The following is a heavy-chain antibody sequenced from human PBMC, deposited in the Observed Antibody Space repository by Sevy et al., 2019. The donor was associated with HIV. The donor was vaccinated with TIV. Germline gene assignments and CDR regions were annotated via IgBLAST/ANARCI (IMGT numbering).Heavy chain of an antibody. J-gene: IGHJ4*02. CDR3: ARVAAVASTLYYFDF. D-gene: IGHD6-19*01. Sequence: GGSLRLSCAASGISFSTYSMNWVRRAPGKGLEWVSYISTSSSTIYYADSVKGRFTISRDNAKRSLYLQMNSLRDEDTAVYYCARVAAVASTLYYFDFWGQGTLVTVSS. V-gene: IGHV3-48*02. CDR1: GISFSTYS. CDR2: ISTSSSTI.